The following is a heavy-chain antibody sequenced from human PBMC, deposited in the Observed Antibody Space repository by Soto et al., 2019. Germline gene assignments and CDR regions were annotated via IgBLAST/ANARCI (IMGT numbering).Heavy chain of an antibody. V-gene: IGHV4-4*07. CDR1: GGSISSYH. CDR2: MYSTGNT. D-gene: IGHD1-7*01. Sequence: SETLSLTCSVPGGSISSYHWSWIRQPAGKGLEWIGRMYSTGNTNYNPSLKSRVTVSIDTSKNQFFLRLNSVTAADSAVYYCAREFRDNWNYEAYWRQRTAVTVPS. J-gene: IGHJ4*02. CDR3: AREFRDNWNYEAY.